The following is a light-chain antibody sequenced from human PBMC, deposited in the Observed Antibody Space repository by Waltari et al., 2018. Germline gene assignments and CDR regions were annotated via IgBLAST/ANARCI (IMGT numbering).Light chain of an antibody. CDR3: QAWDSSSWV. J-gene: IGLJ3*02. CDR2: KDS. CDR1: KLGDKY. V-gene: IGLV3-1*01. Sequence: SYELTQPPSVSVSPGQTASITCSGDKLGDKYACWYQQKPGQSPVRFIYKDSKRPSGIPERFSGSNSGNTATLTISGTQAMDEADYYCQAWDSSSWVFGGGTKLTVL.